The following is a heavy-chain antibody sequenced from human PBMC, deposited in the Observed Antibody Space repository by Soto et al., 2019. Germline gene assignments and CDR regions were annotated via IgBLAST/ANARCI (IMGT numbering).Heavy chain of an antibody. CDR3: ARTPRAQMIVLEAATRFDY. CDR2: ISPYNGDT. CDR1: GYTFTTYG. J-gene: IGHJ4*02. V-gene: IGHV1-18*04. Sequence: QVQLVQSGAEVKRPGASLKVSCKASGYTFTTYGFNWVRQAPGQGLEWMGWISPYNGDTNYAQNFQGRVTLTTDTSTSTAYMELRSLRSDDKAVYYCARTPRAQMIVLEAATRFDYWGQGTLVTVSS. D-gene: IGHD2-15*01.